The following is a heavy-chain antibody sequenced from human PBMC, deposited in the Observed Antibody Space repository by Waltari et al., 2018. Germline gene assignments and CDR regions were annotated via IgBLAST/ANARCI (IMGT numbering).Heavy chain of an antibody. CDR3: ARLYYTADY. CDR1: GFPFSSYA. CDR2: IRNSGDST. D-gene: IGHD3-22*01. J-gene: IGHJ4*02. Sequence: ELQLLESGGGLVQSGGYLRLSCSASGFPFSSYAMRWVRQAPGKGLEWVSGIRNSGDSTDYADSVQGRFTISRDNSKNTLYLYMNSLRAEDTAVYYCARLYYTADYWGQGTLVTVSS. V-gene: IGHV3-23*01.